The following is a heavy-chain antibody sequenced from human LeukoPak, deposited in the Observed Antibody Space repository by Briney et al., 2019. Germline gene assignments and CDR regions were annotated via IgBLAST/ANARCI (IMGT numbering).Heavy chain of an antibody. J-gene: IGHJ4*02. CDR2: ISYDGSNK. D-gene: IGHD1-26*01. V-gene: IGHV3-30*03. CDR3: ATDGVGENIVGATIVH. Sequence: GGSLRLSCAASGFTFSSYGMHWVRQAPGKGLEWVAVISYDGSNKYYADSVKGRFTISRDNSKNTLFLQMNSLRAADTAVYYCATDGVGENIVGATIVHWGQGTLVTVSS. CDR1: GFTFSSYG.